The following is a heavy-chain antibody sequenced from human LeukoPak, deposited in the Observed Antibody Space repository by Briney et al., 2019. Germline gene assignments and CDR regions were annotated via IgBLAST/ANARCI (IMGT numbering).Heavy chain of an antibody. CDR2: IHYSGIT. Sequence: SETLSLTCTVSGDSSSNYYWNWIRQPPGKGLEWIGYIHYSGITNYNPSLKSRVTMSVDTSKNQFSLKLSSVTAADTAVYYCAAAYYNWFDPWGQGTLVTVSS. CDR3: AAAYYNWFDP. V-gene: IGHV4-59*08. CDR1: GDSSSNYY. D-gene: IGHD6-13*01. J-gene: IGHJ5*02.